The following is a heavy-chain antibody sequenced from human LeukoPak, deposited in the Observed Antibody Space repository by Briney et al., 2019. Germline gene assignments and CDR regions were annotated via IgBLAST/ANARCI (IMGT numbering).Heavy chain of an antibody. J-gene: IGHJ4*02. V-gene: IGHV3-23*01. D-gene: IGHD5-12*01. Sequence: GGSLRLSCAASGFTFSSYAMSRVRQAPGKGLEWVSAISGSGGSTYYADSVKGRFTISRDNSKSTLYLQMNSLRAEDTAVYYCAKVRGYDSHLFWYWGQGTLVTVSS. CDR1: GFTFSSYA. CDR2: ISGSGGST. CDR3: AKVRGYDSHLFWY.